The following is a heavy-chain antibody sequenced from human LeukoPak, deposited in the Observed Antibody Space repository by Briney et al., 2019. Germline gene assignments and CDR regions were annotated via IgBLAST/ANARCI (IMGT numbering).Heavy chain of an antibody. Sequence: SETLSLTCAVYGGSFSGYYWSWIRQPPGKGLEWIGEINHSGSTNYNPSLKSRVTISVDTSKNQFSLKLSSVTAADTAVYYCGGSSYYYDSSGYNDDAFDIWGRGTMVTVSS. CDR1: GGSFSGYY. CDR2: INHSGST. V-gene: IGHV4-34*01. J-gene: IGHJ3*02. D-gene: IGHD3-22*01. CDR3: GGSSYYYDSSGYNDDAFDI.